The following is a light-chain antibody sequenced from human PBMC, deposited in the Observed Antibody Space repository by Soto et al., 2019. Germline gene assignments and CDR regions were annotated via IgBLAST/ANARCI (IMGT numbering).Light chain of an antibody. Sequence: QSVLTQPASVSGSPGQSITISCTGTSSDVGGYNYVSWYQQHPGKAPKLMICDVSNRPSGVSNRFSGSKSGNTASLTISWLQSEDEADYYCSSYTSSSTRVFGTGTKVTVL. CDR3: SSYTSSSTRV. CDR2: DVS. J-gene: IGLJ1*01. V-gene: IGLV2-14*01. CDR1: SSDVGGYNY.